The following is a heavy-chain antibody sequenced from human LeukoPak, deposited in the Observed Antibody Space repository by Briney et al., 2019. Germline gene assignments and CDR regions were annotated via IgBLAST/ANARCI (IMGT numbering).Heavy chain of an antibody. CDR1: GFTFSNYA. CDR3: AATQSCSSTSCYAFDI. J-gene: IGHJ3*02. V-gene: IGHV3-23*01. Sequence: PGGSLRLSCAASGFTFSNYAISWVRQTPGKGLEWVSAISGSGYTSYYADSVKGRFTISRDNSKNTLYLQMNSLRAEDTAVYYCAATQSCSSTSCYAFDIWGQGTMVTVSS. CDR2: ISGSGYTS. D-gene: IGHD2-2*01.